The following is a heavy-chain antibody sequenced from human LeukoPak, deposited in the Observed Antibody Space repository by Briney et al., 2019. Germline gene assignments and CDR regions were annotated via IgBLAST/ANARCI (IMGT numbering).Heavy chain of an antibody. D-gene: IGHD3-22*01. CDR1: GGTFSSYA. CDR2: IIPIFGTA. Sequence: ASVKVSCKASGGTFSSYAISWVRQAPGQGLEWMGRIIPIFGTANYAQKFQGRVTITTDESTSTAYMELSSLRSEDTAVYYCARVSEDYYDSSGYYPFDYWGQGTLVTVSS. J-gene: IGHJ4*02. V-gene: IGHV1-69*05. CDR3: ARVSEDYYDSSGYYPFDY.